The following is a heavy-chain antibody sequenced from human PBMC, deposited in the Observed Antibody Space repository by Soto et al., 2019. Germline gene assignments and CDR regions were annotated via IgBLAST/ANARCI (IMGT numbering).Heavy chain of an antibody. CDR2: INTSGDT. J-gene: IGHJ4*02. D-gene: IGHD5-12*01. Sequence: VQLVQSGAEVRKPGASVKVSCKASGYTFTNYVIHWVRQAPGQRLEWMGWINTSGDTRYSQNFQDRVTISSDTSATTAYVELRSLSSEDTAVYFCAREGEVGGFDGDYWGQGTLVSVSS. V-gene: IGHV1-3*04. CDR3: AREGEVGGFDGDY. CDR1: GYTFTNYV.